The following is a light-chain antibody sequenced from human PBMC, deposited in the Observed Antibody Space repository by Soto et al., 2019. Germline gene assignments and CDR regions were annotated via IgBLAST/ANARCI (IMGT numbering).Light chain of an antibody. CDR1: SSDVGANIF. V-gene: IGLV2-14*01. Sequence: QSALTQPASVSGSPGQSITISCTGTSSDVGANIFVSWYQQHPGKVPKLMIYTVSSRPSGVSQRFSGSKSGNTASLTISGLQAEDEADYYCSSFTTDSTYVXGTGTRSPS. CDR2: TVS. J-gene: IGLJ1*01. CDR3: SSFTTDSTYV.